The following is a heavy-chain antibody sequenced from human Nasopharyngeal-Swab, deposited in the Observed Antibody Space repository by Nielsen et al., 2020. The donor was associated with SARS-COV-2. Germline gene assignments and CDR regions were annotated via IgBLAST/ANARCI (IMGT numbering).Heavy chain of an antibody. Sequence: ASVKISCNASGYTFTSYYMHWLRQAPGQGLEWMGIINPSDGSTSYAQKFQGRVTMTRNTSTSTVYMELSSLRSEDTAVYYCARGHSRIIVVVPWRKGYFDYWGQGTLVTVSS. D-gene: IGHD2-2*01. CDR2: INPSDGST. V-gene: IGHV1-46*01. CDR3: ARGHSRIIVVVPWRKGYFDY. CDR1: GYTFTSYY. J-gene: IGHJ4*02.